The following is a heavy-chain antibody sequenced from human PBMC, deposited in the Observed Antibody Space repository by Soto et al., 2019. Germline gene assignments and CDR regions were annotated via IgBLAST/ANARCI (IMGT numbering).Heavy chain of an antibody. CDR2: IYYSGST. Sequence: QVQLQESGQGLVQPSQTLSLTCTVSGVSISSGYYYWSWLRQHPGTGLEWIGYIYYSGSTYYNPSLKSRVTISVDTSKHQFSLKLSSVTVADTAVYYCARWWSGSRQGFDPWGQGTLVTVSS. J-gene: IGHJ5*02. D-gene: IGHD3-3*01. V-gene: IGHV4-31*03. CDR3: ARWWSGSRQGFDP. CDR1: GVSISSGYYY.